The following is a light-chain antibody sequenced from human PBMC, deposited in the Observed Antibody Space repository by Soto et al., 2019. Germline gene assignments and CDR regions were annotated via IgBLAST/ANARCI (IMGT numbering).Light chain of an antibody. CDR1: QSISKY. CDR3: QQTYSGLVT. V-gene: IGKV1-39*01. CDR2: AAS. J-gene: IGKJ5*01. Sequence: DIQMTQSPSSLSASVGDRVTITCRASQSISKYVNWYQQKPGKAPKLLIYAASSLQSGVPPRFSGSESGTDFTLTISSLQHEDFATYDCQQTYSGLVTFGQGTRLEIE.